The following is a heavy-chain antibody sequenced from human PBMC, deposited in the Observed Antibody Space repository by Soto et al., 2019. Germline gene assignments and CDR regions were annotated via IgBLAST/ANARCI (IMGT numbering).Heavy chain of an antibody. CDR3: ASLGVGDWANYYYYYGMDV. CDR1: GFTFSVYA. J-gene: IGHJ6*02. CDR2: VTANGGST. Sequence: EVQLLESGGGFVQPGGSLRLSCAATGFTFSVYAISWVRQAPGKGLEWVSAVTANGGSTYSADSVKGRFTISRDNSKNTLFLQMNSLRAEDTAVYYCASLGVGDWANYYYYYGMDVWGHGTTVTVSS. V-gene: IGHV3-23*01. D-gene: IGHD2-21*02.